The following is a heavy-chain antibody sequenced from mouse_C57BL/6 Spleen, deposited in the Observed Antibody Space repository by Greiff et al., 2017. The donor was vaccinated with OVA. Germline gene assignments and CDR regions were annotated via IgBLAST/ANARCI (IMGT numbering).Heavy chain of an antibody. CDR2: SRNKANDYTT. CDR1: GFTFSDFY. D-gene: IGHD1-1*01. CDR3: AREVTTVVARYFDV. J-gene: IGHJ1*03. V-gene: IGHV7-1*01. Sequence: EVKLVESGGGLVQSGRSLRLSCATSGFTFSDFYMEWVRQAPGKGLEWIAASRNKANDYTTEYSASVKGRFIVSRDTSQSILYLQMNALRAEDTAIYYCAREVTTVVARYFDVWGTGTTVTVSS.